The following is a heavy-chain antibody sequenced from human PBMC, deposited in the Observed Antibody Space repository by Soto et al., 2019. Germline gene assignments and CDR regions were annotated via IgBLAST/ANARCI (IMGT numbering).Heavy chain of an antibody. CDR2: IFHTGSS. V-gene: IGHV4-31*03. J-gene: IGHJ2*01. Sequence: QVNLQESGPGLVKPSQTLSLTCTVSGASITSGTSYWSWVRQHPGRGLESIGYIFHTGSSYYDPSLKSRITISVDSSKTQFSLKLTSVTAAATAVYYCARASVGYWDFDLWGRGALVSVSS. CDR3: ARASVGYWDFDL. CDR1: GASITSGTSY.